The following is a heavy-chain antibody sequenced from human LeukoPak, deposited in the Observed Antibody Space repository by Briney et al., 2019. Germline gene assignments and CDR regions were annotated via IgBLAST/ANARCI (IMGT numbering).Heavy chain of an antibody. CDR2: MKPNSGNT. CDR3: AISKVVAATTTFDY. D-gene: IGHD2-15*01. CDR1: GYTFTSYE. Sequence: ASVKVSCKASGYTFTSYEIHWVRQATGQGLEWMGWMKPNSGNTAYAQKFQGRVTITRNTSISTAYMELSSLRSEDTAVYYCAISKVVAATTTFDYWGQGTLVTVSS. J-gene: IGHJ4*02. V-gene: IGHV1-8*01.